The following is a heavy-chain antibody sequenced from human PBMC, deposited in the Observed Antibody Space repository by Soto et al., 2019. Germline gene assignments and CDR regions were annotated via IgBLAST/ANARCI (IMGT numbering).Heavy chain of an antibody. D-gene: IGHD3-16*01. J-gene: IGHJ5*02. V-gene: IGHV4-34*01. CDR1: GGSFSGYY. CDR3: ARGARGNYKGGMEWLDP. CDR2: INHSGST. Sequence: LSLTCAVYGGSFSGYYWSWIRQPPGKGLEWIGEINHSGSTNYNPSLKSRVTISVDTSKNQFSLKLSSVTAADTPVYYCARGARGNYKGGMEWLDPWGQGALVAVSS.